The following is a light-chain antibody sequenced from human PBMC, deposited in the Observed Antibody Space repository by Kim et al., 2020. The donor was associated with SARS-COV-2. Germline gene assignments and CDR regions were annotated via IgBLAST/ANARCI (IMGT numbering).Light chain of an antibody. Sequence: QEVTISCSGSSSNIGRNYVSWYQQLPGTAPKLLIHDNDERPSGVPDRFSASKSGTSATLDITGLQTGDEADYFCGTWDSSLSSGVFGGGTQLTVL. J-gene: IGLJ3*02. CDR3: GTWDSSLSSGV. CDR2: DND. CDR1: SSNIGRNY. V-gene: IGLV1-51*01.